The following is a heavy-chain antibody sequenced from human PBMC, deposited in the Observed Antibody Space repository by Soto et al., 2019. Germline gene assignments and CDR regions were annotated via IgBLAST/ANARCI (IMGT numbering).Heavy chain of an antibody. J-gene: IGHJ4*02. Sequence: ASVKVSCKASGYTFISYGINWVRQAPGQGLEWMGWISPYNGDTNYAQKLQGRVTMTTDTSTSTAYLEVRSLRSDDTAVYYCARDAKQRSYYFDYWGQGALGTVSS. D-gene: IGHD1-1*01. V-gene: IGHV1-18*01. CDR3: ARDAKQRSYYFDY. CDR2: ISPYNGDT. CDR1: GYTFISYG.